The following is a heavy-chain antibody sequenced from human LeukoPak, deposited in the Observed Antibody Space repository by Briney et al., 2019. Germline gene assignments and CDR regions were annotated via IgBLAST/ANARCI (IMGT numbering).Heavy chain of an antibody. CDR3: AKGAYGSGSYYYFDY. Sequence: GGSLRLSCAASGFTFSDHYMDWVRQAPGKGLEWVSLISGTGGSTYYADSVKGRFTISRDNSKNTLYLQMNSLRAEDTAVYYCAKGAYGSGSYYYFDYWGQGTLVTVSS. CDR1: GFTFSDHY. V-gene: IGHV3-23*01. D-gene: IGHD3-10*01. J-gene: IGHJ4*02. CDR2: ISGTGGST.